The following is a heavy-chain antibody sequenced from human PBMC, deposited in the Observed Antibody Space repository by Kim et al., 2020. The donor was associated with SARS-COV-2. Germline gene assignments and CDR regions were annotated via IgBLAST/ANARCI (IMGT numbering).Heavy chain of an antibody. CDR2: INPNSGGT. D-gene: IGHD2-21*01. CDR1: GYTFTGYY. Sequence: ASVKVSCKASGYTFTGYYMHWVRQAPGQGLEWMGWINPNSGGTNYAQKFQGRVTMTRDTSISTAYMELSRLRSDDTAVYYCARLSVLWNYYYYMDVWGKGTTVTVSS. J-gene: IGHJ6*03. CDR3: ARLSVLWNYYYYMDV. V-gene: IGHV1-2*02.